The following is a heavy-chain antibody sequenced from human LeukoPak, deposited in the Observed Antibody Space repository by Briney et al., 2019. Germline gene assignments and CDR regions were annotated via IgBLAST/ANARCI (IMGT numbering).Heavy chain of an antibody. J-gene: IGHJ4*02. CDR1: GGSISSGSYY. D-gene: IGHD1-14*01. CDR2: IYYSGSP. Sequence: PSQTLSLTCTVSGGSISSGSYYWSWIRQLPGKCLEWIGYIYYSGSPFYNPALMSLVTISVDTAKNQFSLKMSSVTASDTAVYYCARGAPDIVVGHFDYWGLGTLVTVSS. CDR3: ARGAPDIVVGHFDY. V-gene: IGHV4-31*01.